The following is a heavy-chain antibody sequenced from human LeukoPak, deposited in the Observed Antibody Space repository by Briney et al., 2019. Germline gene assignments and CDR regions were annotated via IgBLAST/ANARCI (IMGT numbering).Heavy chain of an antibody. CDR1: GGSISSSNW. V-gene: IGHV4-4*02. J-gene: IGHJ4*02. D-gene: IGHD5-12*01. Sequence: PSGTLSLTCAVSGGSISSSNWWSWVRQPPGKGLEWIGEIYHSGSTNYNPSLKSRVTISVDKSKNQFSLKLSSVTAADTAVYYCASLAPPRGYSGYDWVDFDYWGQGTLVTASS. CDR3: ASLAPPRGYSGYDWVDFDY. CDR2: IYHSGST.